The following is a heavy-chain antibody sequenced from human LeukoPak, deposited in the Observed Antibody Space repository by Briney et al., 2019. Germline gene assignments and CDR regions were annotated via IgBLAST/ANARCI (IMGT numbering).Heavy chain of an antibody. J-gene: IGHJ4*02. CDR3: ARDAGIAVAGTYFDY. V-gene: IGHV4-4*07. CDR1: GGSISSYY. CDR2: IYTSGST. Sequence: PSETLSLTCTVSGGSISSYYWSWIRQPAGKGLEWIGRIYTSGSTNYNPSLKSRVTMSVDTSKNQFSLKLSSVTAVDTAVYYCARDAGIAVAGTYFDYWGQGTLVTVSS. D-gene: IGHD6-19*01.